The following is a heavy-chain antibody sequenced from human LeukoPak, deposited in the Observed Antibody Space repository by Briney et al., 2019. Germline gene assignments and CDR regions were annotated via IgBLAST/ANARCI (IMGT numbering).Heavy chain of an antibody. Sequence: SETLSLTCAVYGGSFSGYYWSWIRQPPGKGLEWIGEINHSGSTNYNPSLKSRVTISVDTSKNQFSLKLSSVTAPDTAVYYCARGNFWSGYYTNWGQGTLVTVSS. J-gene: IGHJ4*02. V-gene: IGHV4-34*01. CDR3: ARGNFWSGYYTN. D-gene: IGHD3-3*01. CDR1: GGSFSGYY. CDR2: INHSGST.